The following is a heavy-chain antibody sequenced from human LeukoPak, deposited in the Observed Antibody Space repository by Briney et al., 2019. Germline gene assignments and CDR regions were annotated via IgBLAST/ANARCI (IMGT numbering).Heavy chain of an antibody. J-gene: IGHJ6*03. CDR1: GFTFSSYS. D-gene: IGHD2-2*01. CDR2: ISSSSSYI. CDR3: ARVLDCSSTSCYYVDYYYYYMDV. Sequence: GGSLRLSCAASGFTFSSYSMNWVRQAPGKGLEWVSSISSSSSYIYYADSVKGRFTISRDNAKNSLYLQMNSLRAEDTAVYYCARVLDCSSTSCYYVDYYYYYMDVWGKGTTVTVSS. V-gene: IGHV3-21*01.